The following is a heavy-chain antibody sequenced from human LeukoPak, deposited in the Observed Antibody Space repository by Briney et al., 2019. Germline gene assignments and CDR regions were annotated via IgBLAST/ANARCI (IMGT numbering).Heavy chain of an antibody. V-gene: IGHV3-64D*09. J-gene: IGHJ1*01. Sequence: GGSLRLSCSASGFTFSSYAMHWVRQAPGKGLEYVSAISSNGGSTYYADSVKGRFTISRDNSKNTLYLQMSSLRAEDTAVYYCVKGQRYYDSSGYYSIEYFQHWGQGTLVTVSS. CDR2: ISSNGGST. CDR3: VKGQRYYDSSGYYSIEYFQH. D-gene: IGHD3-22*01. CDR1: GFTFSSYA.